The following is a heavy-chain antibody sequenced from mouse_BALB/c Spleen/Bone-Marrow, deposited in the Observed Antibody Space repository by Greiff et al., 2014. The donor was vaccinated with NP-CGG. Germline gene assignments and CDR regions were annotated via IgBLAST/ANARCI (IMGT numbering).Heavy chain of an antibody. Sequence: QVQLKESXAELVRPGASVKVSCKASGYTFTSYWINWVKQRPGQGLEWIGNIYPSDSYTNYNQSFKDKATLTVDKSSSTAYMQRSSPTSEYSAVYYCTRQYGNYYAMDYWGQGTSVTVSA. CDR1: GYTFTSYW. CDR3: TRQYGNYYAMDY. J-gene: IGHJ4*01. CDR2: IYPSDSYT. V-gene: IGHV1S126*01. D-gene: IGHD2-10*02.